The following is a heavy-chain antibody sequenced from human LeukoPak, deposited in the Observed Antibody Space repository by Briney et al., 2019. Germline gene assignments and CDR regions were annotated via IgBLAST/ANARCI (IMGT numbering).Heavy chain of an antibody. J-gene: IGHJ4*02. CDR2: INHSGST. D-gene: IGHD6-19*01. CDR3: ARHTAVADLTDY. V-gene: IGHV4-34*01. Sequence: PSETLSLTCAVYGGSFSGYYWSWIRQPPGKGLECIGEINHSGSTNYNPSLKSRVTISVDTSKNQFSLKLSSVTAADTAVYYCARHTAVADLTDYWGQGTLVTVSS. CDR1: GGSFSGYY.